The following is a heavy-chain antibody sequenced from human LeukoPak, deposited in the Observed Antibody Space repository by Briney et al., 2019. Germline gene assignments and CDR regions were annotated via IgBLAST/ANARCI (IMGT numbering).Heavy chain of an antibody. D-gene: IGHD3-3*01. CDR1: GGSFSGYY. Sequence: SETLSLTCAVYGGSFSGYYWSWIRQPPGKGLEWIGKINHSGSTNYNPSLKSRVTISVDTSKNQFSLKLSSVTAADTAVYYCARLIGGSASTYYDFWSGYYRPGGYYYYMDVWGKGTTVTVSS. V-gene: IGHV4-34*01. CDR2: INHSGST. J-gene: IGHJ6*03. CDR3: ARLIGGSASTYYDFWSGYYRPGGYYYYMDV.